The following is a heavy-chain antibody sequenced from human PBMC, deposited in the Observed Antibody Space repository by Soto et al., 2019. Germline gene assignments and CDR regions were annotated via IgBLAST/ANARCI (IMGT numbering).Heavy chain of an antibody. CDR3: ARVGIAIRDYGDYDNWFDP. CDR1: GGSISSYY. J-gene: IGHJ5*02. D-gene: IGHD4-17*01. Sequence: SETLSLTCTVSGGSISSYYWSWIRQPPGKGLEWIGYIYYSGSTNYNPSLKSRVTISVDTSKNQFSLKLSSVTAADTAVYYCARVGIAIRDYGDYDNWFDPWGQGTLVTVS. V-gene: IGHV4-59*01. CDR2: IYYSGST.